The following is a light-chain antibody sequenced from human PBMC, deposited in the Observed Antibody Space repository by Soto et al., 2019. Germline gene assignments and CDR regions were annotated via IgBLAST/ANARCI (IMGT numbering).Light chain of an antibody. CDR2: SAS. CDR3: HHSFSAPRT. CDR1: ETIIDY. Sequence: DIQMSQSPSSLSASVGDSVTITCRASETIIDYLNWYQRQPGEAPKLLIFSASSLHSGVPPTFRGSSSVTHFTLTISRLQPEDFANSLYHHSFSAPRTFGQGTKLQAK. J-gene: IGKJ2*01. V-gene: IGKV1-39*01.